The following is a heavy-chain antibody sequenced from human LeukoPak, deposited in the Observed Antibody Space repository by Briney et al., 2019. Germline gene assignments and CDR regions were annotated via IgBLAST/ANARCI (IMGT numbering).Heavy chain of an antibody. CDR2: MNPNSGNT. J-gene: IGHJ3*02. CDR1: GYTFTSYD. Sequence: ASVKVSCKASGYTFTSYDISWVRQATGQGLERMGWMNPNSGNTGYAQKFQGRVTMTRNTSISTAYMELSSLRSEDTAVYYCARAYGDYVLDDAFDIWGQGTMVTVSS. V-gene: IGHV1-8*01. CDR3: ARAYGDYVLDDAFDI. D-gene: IGHD4-17*01.